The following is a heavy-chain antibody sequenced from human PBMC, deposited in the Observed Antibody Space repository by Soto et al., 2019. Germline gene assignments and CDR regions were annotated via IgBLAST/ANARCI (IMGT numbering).Heavy chain of an antibody. CDR3: TTDRTRFLEWPHQPIDY. CDR2: IKSKTDGGTT. Sequence: GGSLRLSCAASGFTFSNAWMSWVRQAPGKGLEWVGRIKSKTDGGTTDYAAPVKGRFTISRDDSKNTLYLQMNSLKTEDTAVYYCTTDRTRFLEWPHQPIDYWGQGTLVTVSS. J-gene: IGHJ4*02. CDR1: GFTFSNAW. V-gene: IGHV3-15*05. D-gene: IGHD3-3*01.